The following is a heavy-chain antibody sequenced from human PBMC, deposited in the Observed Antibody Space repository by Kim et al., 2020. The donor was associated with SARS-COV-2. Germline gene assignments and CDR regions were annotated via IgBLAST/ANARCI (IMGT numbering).Heavy chain of an antibody. D-gene: IGHD5-18*01. J-gene: IGHJ4*02. CDR2: IYYSGST. Sequence: SETLSLTCTVSGGSISSYYWSWIRQPPGKGLEWIGYIYYSGSTNYNPSLKSRVTISVDTSKNQFSLKLSSVTAADTAVYYCARGQLWLSWPYYFDYWGQGTLVTVSS. V-gene: IGHV4-59*01. CDR1: GGSISSYY. CDR3: ARGQLWLSWPYYFDY.